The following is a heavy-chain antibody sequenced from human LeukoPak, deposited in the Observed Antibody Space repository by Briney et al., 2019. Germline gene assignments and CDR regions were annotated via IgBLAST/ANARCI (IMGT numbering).Heavy chain of an antibody. CDR2: IYYSGST. D-gene: IGHD1-26*01. Sequence: SETLSLTCTVSGGSISSSSYYWGWIRQPPGKGLEWIGSIYYSGSTYYNPSLKSRVTISVDTSKNQFSLKLSSVTAADTAVYYCARQSGSGSYYGGRELIKWGQGTPVTVSS. V-gene: IGHV4-39*01. J-gene: IGHJ4*02. CDR3: ARQSGSGSYYGGRELIK. CDR1: GGSISSSSYY.